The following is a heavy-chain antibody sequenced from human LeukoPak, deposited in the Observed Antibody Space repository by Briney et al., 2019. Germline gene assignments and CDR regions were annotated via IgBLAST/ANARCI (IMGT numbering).Heavy chain of an antibody. Sequence: ASVKVSCEASGYTFTNYGISWVRQAPGQGLEWMGWISAYNGNTNYAQKLQGRVTMTTDISTSTAYMELRSLRSDDTAVYYCARGGDIVVVPAAYTYYYMDVWGKGTTVTVSS. V-gene: IGHV1-18*01. D-gene: IGHD2-2*01. CDR2: ISAYNGNT. CDR3: ARGGDIVVVPAAYTYYYMDV. CDR1: GYTFTNYG. J-gene: IGHJ6*03.